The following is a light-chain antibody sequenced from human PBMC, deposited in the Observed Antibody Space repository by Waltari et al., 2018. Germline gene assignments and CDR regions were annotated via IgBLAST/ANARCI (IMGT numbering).Light chain of an antibody. J-gene: IGLJ3*02. CDR3: VLYMCSGIWV. V-gene: IGLV8-61*01. Sequence: QTVVTQEPSFSVSPGGTVTLTCGLSSGSVSPRYYPSWYQQTPGQAPRTLIYSTNPRSSGVPDRFSGSILGNKAALTITGAQADDESDYYCVLYMCSGIWVFGGGTKLTVL. CDR2: STN. CDR1: SGSVSPRYY.